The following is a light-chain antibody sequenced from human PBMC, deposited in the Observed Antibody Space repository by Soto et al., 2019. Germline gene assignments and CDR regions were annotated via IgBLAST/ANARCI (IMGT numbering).Light chain of an antibody. CDR1: QSISSW. CDR3: QQYDIYPLT. J-gene: IGKJ4*01. CDR2: KTS. Sequence: DIQMTKSPSTLSASIGDRVTITCRASQSISSWLACYQKKPGKAPNLLIYKTSSLESGVPARFSGRGSGTAFTLTVNSLQSDDFATYYCQQYDIYPLTFSGGTKVEIK. V-gene: IGKV1-5*03.